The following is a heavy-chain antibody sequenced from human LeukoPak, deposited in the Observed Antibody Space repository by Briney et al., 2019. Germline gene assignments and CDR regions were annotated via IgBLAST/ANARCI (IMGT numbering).Heavy chain of an antibody. J-gene: IGHJ2*01. V-gene: IGHV4-39*07. CDR3: ARGHQGSIVVVSYWYFDL. D-gene: IGHD3-22*01. CDR2: IYYSGST. CDR1: GGSISSSSYY. Sequence: PSETLSLTCTVSGGSISSSSYYWGWIRQPPGKGLEWIGSIYYSGSTYYNPSLKSRVTISVDTSKNQFSLKLSSVTAADTAVYYCARGHQGSIVVVSYWYFDLWGRGTLVTVSS.